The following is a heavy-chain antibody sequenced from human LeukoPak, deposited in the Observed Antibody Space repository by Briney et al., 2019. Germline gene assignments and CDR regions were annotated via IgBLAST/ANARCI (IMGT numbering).Heavy chain of an antibody. CDR2: INHSGSA. CDR3: ARGRGDYYDSSGYYRQPTYFDY. J-gene: IGHJ4*02. D-gene: IGHD3-22*01. Sequence: SETLSLTCAVYGGSFSGYYWSWIRQPPGKGLEWIGEINHSGSASYNPSLKSRVTISVDTSKNQFSLKLSSVTAADTAVYYCARGRGDYYDSSGYYRQPTYFDYWGQGTLVTVSS. V-gene: IGHV4-34*01. CDR1: GGSFSGYY.